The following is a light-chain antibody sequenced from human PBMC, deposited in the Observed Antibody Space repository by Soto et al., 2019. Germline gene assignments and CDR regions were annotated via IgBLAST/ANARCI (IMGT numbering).Light chain of an antibody. Sequence: ELVLTQSPGTLSLSPGERATLSCRASQSVSSSYLAWYQQKPGQAPRLLIYGASNRATGIPDRFSGSGSGTDFTLTVSSLQSEDFAVYYCQQYNNWPPWTFGQGTKV. CDR3: QQYNNWPPWT. J-gene: IGKJ1*01. V-gene: IGKV3-20*01. CDR1: QSVSSSY. CDR2: GAS.